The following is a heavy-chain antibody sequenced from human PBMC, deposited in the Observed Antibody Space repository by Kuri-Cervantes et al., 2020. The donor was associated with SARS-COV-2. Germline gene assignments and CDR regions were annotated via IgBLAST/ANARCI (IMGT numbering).Heavy chain of an antibody. J-gene: IGHJ4*02. CDR3: AKDSSITMIVVDPRRYSSGEGYFDY. V-gene: IGHV3-74*01. CDR1: GFTFSSYW. CDR2: INSDGSST. Sequence: GGSLRLSCAASGFTFSSYWMHWVRQAPGKGLVWVSRINSDGSSTSYADSVKGRFTISRDNSKNTLYLQMNSLRAEDTAVYYCAKDSSITMIVVDPRRYSSGEGYFDYWGQGTLVTVSS. D-gene: IGHD3-22*01.